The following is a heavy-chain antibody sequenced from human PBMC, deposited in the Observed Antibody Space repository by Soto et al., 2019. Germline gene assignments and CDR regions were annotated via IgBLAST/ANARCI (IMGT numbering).Heavy chain of an antibody. CDR1: GGSVRIGSYY. D-gene: IGHD4-17*01. V-gene: IGHV4-61*01. CDR3: VRGYGPPAS. J-gene: IGHJ5*01. Sequence: QVQLQESGPGLVKPSETLSLACTVSGGSVRIGSYYWGWIRQPPGKGLEWVGYIYYNGNTHYNPSLKTRATISVDTSKNQLSLELTSATAADTAVYYCVRGYGPPASWGHGTLVTVSS. CDR2: IYYNGNT.